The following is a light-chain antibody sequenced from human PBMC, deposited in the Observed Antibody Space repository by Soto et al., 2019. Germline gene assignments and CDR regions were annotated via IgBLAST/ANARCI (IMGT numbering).Light chain of an antibody. CDR3: QKCKVAPFT. CDR2: AAS. Sequence: IQMTQSPSSLSASLGDRVTITCRASQGIDNHLAWYQQKPGKAPKLLIYAASTLHSGVPSRFTGSGSGTDFTLTISSLQPEDAATYYCQKCKVAPFTFGGGTKVDI. CDR1: QGIDNH. J-gene: IGKJ4*01. V-gene: IGKV1-27*01.